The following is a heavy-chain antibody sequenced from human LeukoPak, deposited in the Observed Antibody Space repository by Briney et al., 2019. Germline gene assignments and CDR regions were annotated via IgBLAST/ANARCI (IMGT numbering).Heavy chain of an antibody. Sequence: GGSLRLSCAASGFTFSDYGMHWVRQAPGKGLEWVAVIWYDGSNRYYEDSVRGRFTISRDNSKNTLYLQMNSLRAEDTAVYYCAKGNSYYYDSSGYEFFDYWGQGTLVTVPS. CDR2: IWYDGSNR. CDR1: GFTFSDYG. CDR3: AKGNSYYYDSSGYEFFDY. V-gene: IGHV3-33*06. J-gene: IGHJ4*02. D-gene: IGHD3-22*01.